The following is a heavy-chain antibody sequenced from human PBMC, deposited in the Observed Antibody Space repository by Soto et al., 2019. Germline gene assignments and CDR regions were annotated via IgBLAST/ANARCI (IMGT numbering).Heavy chain of an antibody. CDR2: IYHSGST. CDR3: AKCGYDSSGRLLRYFQH. V-gene: IGHV4-30-2*01. D-gene: IGHD3-22*01. Sequence: TLSLSCAVSGGSLSRGGYSWSWIRQPPGEGLEWIGYIYHSGSTYYNPSLKSRVTISVDRSKNQFSLKLSSVTAADTAVYYCAKCGYDSSGRLLRYFQHWGQGTLVTVSS. CDR1: GGSLSRGGYS. J-gene: IGHJ1*01.